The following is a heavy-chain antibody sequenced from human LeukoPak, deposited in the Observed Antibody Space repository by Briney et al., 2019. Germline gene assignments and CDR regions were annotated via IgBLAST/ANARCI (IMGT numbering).Heavy chain of an antibody. D-gene: IGHD2-21*01. Sequence: SETLSLTCAVYGGSFSGYYWSWIRQPPGKGLEWIGEINHSGSTNYKPSLKSRVTISLDTSKNQFSLKLSYGTAADTAVYYCARAGGDGPPLDWGQGTLVTVSS. CDR3: ARAGGDGPPLD. J-gene: IGHJ4*02. CDR1: GGSFSGYY. V-gene: IGHV4-34*01. CDR2: INHSGST.